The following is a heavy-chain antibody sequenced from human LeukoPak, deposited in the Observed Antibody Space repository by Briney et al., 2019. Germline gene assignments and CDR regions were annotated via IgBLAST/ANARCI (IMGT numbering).Heavy chain of an antibody. CDR2: ISGSGCST. CDR1: GFTFSSYA. V-gene: IGHV3-23*01. J-gene: IGHJ6*03. CDR3: AKRLLSVVPAAMIGVSYYYYYMDV. D-gene: IGHD2-2*01. Sequence: TGVSLTLSCAASGFTFSSYAMSWVRQAPGKGLEWVSAISGSGCSTYYADSVKGRFTISRDNSKNTLYLQMNSLRAEDTAVYYCAKRLLSVVPAAMIGVSYYYYYMDVWGKGTTVTVSS.